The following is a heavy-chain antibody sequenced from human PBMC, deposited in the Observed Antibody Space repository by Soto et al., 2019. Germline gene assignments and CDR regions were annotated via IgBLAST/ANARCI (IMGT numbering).Heavy chain of an antibody. J-gene: IGHJ1*01. CDR1: GGSISSREYH. CDR2: INHVGST. D-gene: IGHD3-16*01. Sequence: PSETLSLTCTVSGGSISSREYHWGWIRQPPGKGLEWIGSINHVGSTYYNPSLNSRVTISVDTPKNQISLKVSSVTAADTAVYYCAGTLWGSEQYFRYWGQGTLVTVSS. CDR3: AGTLWGSEQYFRY. V-gene: IGHV4-39*01.